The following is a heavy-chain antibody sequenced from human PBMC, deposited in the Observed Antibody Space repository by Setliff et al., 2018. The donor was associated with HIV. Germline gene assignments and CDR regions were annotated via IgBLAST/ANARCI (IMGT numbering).Heavy chain of an antibody. D-gene: IGHD3-10*01. CDR3: ARQPPLSVLQVWFGDY. CDR1: GFSISSGHY. J-gene: IGHJ4*02. V-gene: IGHV4-38-2*02. CDR2: VNHRGDT. Sequence: KPSETLSLTCSVSGFSISSGHYWGWIRQSPGKGLEWIGSVNHRGDTYYIASLKSRVTMSVDTSKNQFFLNLASVTASDTAIYYCARQPPLSVLQVWFGDYWGQGMLVTSPQ.